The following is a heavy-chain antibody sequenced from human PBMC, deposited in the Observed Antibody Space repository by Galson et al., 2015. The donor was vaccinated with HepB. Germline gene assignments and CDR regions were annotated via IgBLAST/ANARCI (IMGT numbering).Heavy chain of an antibody. CDR3: AKDFEYGDYDTVDY. V-gene: IGHV3-30*18. CDR1: GFTFSSYG. D-gene: IGHD4-17*01. CDR2: ISYDGSNK. J-gene: IGHJ4*02. Sequence: SLRLSCAASGFTFSSYGMHWVRQAPGKGLEWVAVISYDGSNKYYADSVKGRFTISRDNSKNTLYLQMNSLRAEDTAVYYCAKDFEYGDYDTVDYWGQGTLVTVSS.